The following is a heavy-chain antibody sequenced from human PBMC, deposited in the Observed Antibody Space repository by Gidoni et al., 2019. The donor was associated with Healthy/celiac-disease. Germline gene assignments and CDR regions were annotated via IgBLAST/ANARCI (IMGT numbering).Heavy chain of an antibody. CDR2: INPNSGGT. V-gene: IGHV1-2*02. Sequence: QVQLVQSGAEVKKPGAAVKVSCKASGYTFTGYYMHWVRQAPGQGLEWMGWINPNSGGTNYAQKFQGSVTMTRDTSISTAYMELSRLRSDDTAVYYCARDMTYGDYVGDSSDYWGQGTLVTVSS. J-gene: IGHJ4*02. CDR3: ARDMTYGDYVGDSSDY. D-gene: IGHD4-17*01. CDR1: GYTFTGYY.